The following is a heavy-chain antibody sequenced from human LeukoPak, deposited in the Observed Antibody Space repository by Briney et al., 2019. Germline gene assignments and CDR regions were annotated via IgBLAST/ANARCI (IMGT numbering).Heavy chain of an antibody. CDR2: ISAYNGNT. V-gene: IGHV1-18*01. Sequence: ASVKVSCKASGYTFTSYGISWVRQAPGQGLEWMGWISAYNGNTNYAQKLQGRVTMTTDTSTSTAYMELRSLRSDDTAVYYCARVEVVITFGGVLMDYGMDVWGQGTTVTVSS. CDR1: GYTFTSYG. J-gene: IGHJ6*02. D-gene: IGHD3-16*01. CDR3: ARVEVVITFGGVLMDYGMDV.